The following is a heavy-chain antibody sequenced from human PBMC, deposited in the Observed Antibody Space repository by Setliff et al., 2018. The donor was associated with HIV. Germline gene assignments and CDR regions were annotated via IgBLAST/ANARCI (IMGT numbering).Heavy chain of an antibody. J-gene: IGHJ4*02. Sequence: SETLSLTCTVSGGSISSNNYYWGWIRQPPGKGLEWIASIYYSGSTYYNPSLKSRITISVDTSKNQFSLRLSSVTAADTAVYYCARDLTGFGSIFKYWGQGTLVTVSS. D-gene: IGHD2-21*01. V-gene: IGHV4-39*02. CDR3: ARDLTGFGSIFKY. CDR1: GGSISSNNYY. CDR2: IYYSGST.